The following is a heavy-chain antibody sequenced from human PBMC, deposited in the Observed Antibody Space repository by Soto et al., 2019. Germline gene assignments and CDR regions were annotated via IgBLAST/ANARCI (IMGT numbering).Heavy chain of an antibody. CDR1: GYTFTSYG. Sequence: QVQLVQSGAEVKKPGASVKVSCKASGYTFTSYGISWVRQAPGQGLEWMGWISAYNGNTNYAQKLQGRVTMTTDTSTSTAYMELRSLRSDDTAVYYCARDRMTIFGVVIIGWFDPWGQGTLVTVSS. CDR3: ARDRMTIFGVVIIGWFDP. V-gene: IGHV1-18*01. CDR2: ISAYNGNT. D-gene: IGHD3-3*01. J-gene: IGHJ5*02.